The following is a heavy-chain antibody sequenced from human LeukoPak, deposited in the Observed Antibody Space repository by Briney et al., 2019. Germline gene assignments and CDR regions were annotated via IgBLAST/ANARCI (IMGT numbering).Heavy chain of an antibody. CDR3: ARDRAYSSSRSDFDAFDI. V-gene: IGHV3-21*01. Sequence: PGGSLRLSCAASGFTFSSYSMNWVRQAPGKGLEWVSYISSSSSYIYYADSVKGRFTTSRDNVKNSLYLQMNSLRAEDTAVYYCARDRAYSSSRSDFDAFDIWGQGTMVTVSS. CDR2: ISSSSSYI. J-gene: IGHJ3*02. CDR1: GFTFSSYS. D-gene: IGHD6-13*01.